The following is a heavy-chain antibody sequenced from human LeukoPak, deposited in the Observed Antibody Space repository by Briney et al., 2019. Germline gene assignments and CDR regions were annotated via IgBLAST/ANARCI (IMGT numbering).Heavy chain of an antibody. J-gene: IGHJ4*02. CDR1: GGSISSYY. CDR2: IYYSGST. V-gene: IGHV4-59*01. D-gene: IGHD3-22*01. CDR3: ARDTLGGYFDY. Sequence: SETLSLTCTVSGGSISSYYWSWIRQPPGKGLEWIGYIYYSGSTNYNPSLKSRVTISVDTSKNRFSLKLSSVTAADTAVYYCARDTLGGYFDYWGQGTLVTVSS.